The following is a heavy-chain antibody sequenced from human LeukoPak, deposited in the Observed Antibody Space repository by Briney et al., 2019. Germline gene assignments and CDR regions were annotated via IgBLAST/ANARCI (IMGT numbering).Heavy chain of an antibody. CDR3: ARDDNWNDKPFDL. V-gene: IGHV3-21*01. CDR1: GFTLSFFM. Sequence: PGGSLRLSCTASGFTLSFFMMNCVCQAPGKGLEWVSSISTSSSHIYYADSLKGRFTVSRDNAKNSLYLQMNNLRAEDTAVYYCARDDNWNDKPFDLWGPGTLVTISS. J-gene: IGHJ4*02. CDR2: ISTSSSHI. D-gene: IGHD1-20*01.